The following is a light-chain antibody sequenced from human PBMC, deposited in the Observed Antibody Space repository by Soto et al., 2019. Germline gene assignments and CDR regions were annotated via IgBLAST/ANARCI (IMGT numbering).Light chain of an antibody. CDR3: DSYTVTDALG. CDR2: RVT. Sequence: QSVLTQPASVSGSRGQSITISCFGRNTDVGQGKSVSCYQQGPGKAPKLLIFRVTNGPSGISSHLPGSRPGTTASLTFSGLQPNDEGDYYCDSYTVTDALGFGTGTKVNV. J-gene: IGLJ1*01. V-gene: IGLV2-14*01. CDR1: NTDVGQGKS.